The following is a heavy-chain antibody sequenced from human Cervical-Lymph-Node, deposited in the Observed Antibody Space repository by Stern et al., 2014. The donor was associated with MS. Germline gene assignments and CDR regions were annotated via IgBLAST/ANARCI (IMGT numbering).Heavy chain of an antibody. CDR2: VSSDGANT. CDR1: GFIFSNYA. CDR3: ASQI. Sequence: VQLVQSGGGVVQPGRSLRLSCAASGFIFSNYAMNWVRQPPGEGLEWVAVVSSDGANTYFADSVKDRFTISRDNSKNTLYLQMNSLKIEDTAIYYCASQIWGQGTMVTVSS. J-gene: IGHJ3*02. V-gene: IGHV3-30*01.